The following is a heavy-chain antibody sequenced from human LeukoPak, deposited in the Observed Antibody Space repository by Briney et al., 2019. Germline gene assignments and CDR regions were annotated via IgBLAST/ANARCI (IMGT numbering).Heavy chain of an antibody. CDR3: ARVVGATYHTPPYYYYYMDV. J-gene: IGHJ6*03. CDR1: GGSFSGYY. Sequence: SETLSLTCAVYGGSFSGYYWSWIRRPPGKGLEWIGEINHSGSTNYNPSLKSRVTISVDTSKNQFSLKLSSVTAADTAVYYCARVVGATYHTPPYYYYYMDVWGKGTTVTVSS. D-gene: IGHD1-26*01. CDR2: INHSGST. V-gene: IGHV4-34*01.